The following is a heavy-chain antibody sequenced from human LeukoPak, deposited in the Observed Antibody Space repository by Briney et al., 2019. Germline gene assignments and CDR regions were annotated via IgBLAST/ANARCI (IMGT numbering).Heavy chain of an antibody. CDR1: GYTFTSYY. CDR2: INPSGGST. Sequence: GASVKVSCKASGYTFTSYYMHWVRQAPGQGLEWMGIINPSGGSTSYAQKFQGRVTMTRDTSTSTVYMELSSLRSGDTAVYYCARDYYYDSSGYYYVANYFDYWGQGTLVTVSS. V-gene: IGHV1-46*01. J-gene: IGHJ4*02. D-gene: IGHD3-22*01. CDR3: ARDYYYDSSGYYYVANYFDY.